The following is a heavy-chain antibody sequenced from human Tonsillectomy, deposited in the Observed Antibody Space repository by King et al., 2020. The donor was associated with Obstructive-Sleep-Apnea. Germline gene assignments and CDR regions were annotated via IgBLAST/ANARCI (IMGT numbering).Heavy chain of an antibody. D-gene: IGHD3-16*01. CDR1: GYSFTNYW. CDR2: IYPGDSDT. V-gene: IGHV5-51*01. CDR3: ASALTFGHGERRYFDL. Sequence: DVQLVESGAEVKKPGESLKISCKGSGYSFTNYWIGWVRQMPGKGLEWMGIIYPGDSDTRYSPSFQGQVTISADKSISTAYLQWSSLKASDTAMYYCASALTFGHGERRYFDLWGRGTLVTVSS. J-gene: IGHJ2*01.